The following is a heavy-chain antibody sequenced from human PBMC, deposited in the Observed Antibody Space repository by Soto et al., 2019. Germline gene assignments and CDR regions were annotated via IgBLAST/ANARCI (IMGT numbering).Heavy chain of an antibody. CDR1: GYTFTSYG. CDR2: ISAYNGNT. J-gene: IGHJ4*02. Sequence: QVQLVQSGAEVKKPGASVKVSCKASGYTFTSYGISWVRQAPGQGLEWMGWISAYNGNTNYAQKLQGRVTMTTDTXSSTGYMALRSLRSDDTAVYYCARDKGDGSGSYYGYWGQGTLVTVSS. V-gene: IGHV1-18*01. D-gene: IGHD3-10*01. CDR3: ARDKGDGSGSYYGY.